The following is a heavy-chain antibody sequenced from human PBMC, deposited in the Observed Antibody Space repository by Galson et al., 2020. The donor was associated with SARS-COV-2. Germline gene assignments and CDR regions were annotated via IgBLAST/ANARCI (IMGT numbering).Heavy chain of an antibody. Sequence: GGSLRLSCAASGFTFSNYVMHCVRQAPGQGPEWVAVISSDGSNSFYADSLKGRFTISRDNSKSTLYLQINSLRAEDTAVYYCARGGEWELPYDFDYWGQGTLVTVSS. J-gene: IGHJ4*02. CDR1: GFTFSNYV. D-gene: IGHD1-26*01. V-gene: IGHV3-30*04. CDR2: ISSDGSNS. CDR3: ARGGEWELPYDFDY.